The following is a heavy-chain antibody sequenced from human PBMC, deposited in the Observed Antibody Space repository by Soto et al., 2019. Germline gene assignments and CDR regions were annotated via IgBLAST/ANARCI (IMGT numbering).Heavy chain of an antibody. J-gene: IGHJ4*02. D-gene: IGHD3-3*01. CDR3: ARSTYYDFWSGPAFDY. CDR1: GFTFSSYA. CDR2: ISGSGGST. V-gene: IGHV3-23*01. Sequence: EVQLLESGGGLVQPGGSLRLSCAASGFTFSSYAMSWVRQAPGKGLEWVSAISGSGGSTYYADSVKGRFTISRDNSKNTLYLQMNSLRDEDTAVYYCARSTYYDFWSGPAFDYWGQGTLVTVSS.